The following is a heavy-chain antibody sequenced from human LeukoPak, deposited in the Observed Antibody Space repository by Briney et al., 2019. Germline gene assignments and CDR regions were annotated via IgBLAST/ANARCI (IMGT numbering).Heavy chain of an antibody. CDR2: ISSRGSSI. J-gene: IGHJ6*03. D-gene: IGHD3-16*01. CDR3: ARDLVSYYNYYMDV. Sequence: GGSLRLSCAASGFTFSTYSMNWVRQAPGKGLEWVSYISSRGSSIYYGDSVKGRFTISRDNAKNSLYLQMNRLRVEDTAVYYRARDLVSYYNYYMDVWGEGTTVTVSS. V-gene: IGHV3-48*01. CDR1: GFTFSTYS.